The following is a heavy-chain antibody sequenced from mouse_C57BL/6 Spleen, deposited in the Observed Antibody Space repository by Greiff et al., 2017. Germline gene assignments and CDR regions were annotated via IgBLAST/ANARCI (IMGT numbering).Heavy chain of an antibody. Sequence: EVQLQQSGPVLVKPGASVKMSCKASGYTFTDYYMNWVKQSHGKSLEWIGVINPYNGGTSYNQKFKGKATLTVDKSSSTAYMELNSLTSEDSAVYYCARWDYSNYGRLFDYWGQGTTLTVSS. D-gene: IGHD2-5*01. CDR3: ARWDYSNYGRLFDY. J-gene: IGHJ2*01. CDR2: INPYNGGT. V-gene: IGHV1-19*01. CDR1: GYTFTDYY.